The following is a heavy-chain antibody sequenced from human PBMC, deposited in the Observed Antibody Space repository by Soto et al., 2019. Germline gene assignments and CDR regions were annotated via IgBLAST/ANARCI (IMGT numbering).Heavy chain of an antibody. CDR2: FYYSGST. Sequence: QLQLQESGPGLVKPSETLSLTCTVSGGSISSSSYYWVWIRQPPGKGLEWIGSFYYSGSTYYNPSLKSRVSISVDTSENQFSLKLSSVTAADTAVYYCARQVVDGTVAAPGSFDSRGQGTLVTVSS. CDR1: GGSISSSSYY. CDR3: ARQVVDGTVAAPGSFDS. D-gene: IGHD2-15*01. J-gene: IGHJ4*02. V-gene: IGHV4-39*01.